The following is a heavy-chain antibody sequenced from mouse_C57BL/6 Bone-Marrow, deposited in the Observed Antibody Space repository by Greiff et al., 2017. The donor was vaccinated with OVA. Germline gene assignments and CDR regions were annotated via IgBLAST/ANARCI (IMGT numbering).Heavy chain of an antibody. V-gene: IGHV1-80*01. Sequence: QVQLQQSGAELVKPGASVKISCKASGYAFSSYWMNWVKQRPGKGLEWIGQIYPGDGDTNYNGKFKGKATLTADKSSSTAYMQLSSLTSEDSAVYFCARWGGGWTAQAKAMDYWGQGTSVTVSS. CDR3: ARWGGGWTAQAKAMDY. CDR2: IYPGDGDT. D-gene: IGHD3-2*02. J-gene: IGHJ4*01. CDR1: GYAFSSYW.